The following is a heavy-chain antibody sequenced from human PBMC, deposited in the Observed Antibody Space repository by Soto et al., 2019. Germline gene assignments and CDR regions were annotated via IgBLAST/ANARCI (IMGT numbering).Heavy chain of an antibody. CDR3: ARHKDTSSRYLLPDF. V-gene: IGHV4-39*01. Sequence: SETLSLTCTASGGSITSRSYYWGWIRQPPGKGLEWIGSIYYSGNAYYNPSLKSRVAVSVDTSKNQFSLKVTSVTATDTAVYYCARHKDTSSRYLLPDFWGQGTLVTVSS. J-gene: IGHJ4*02. CDR2: IYYSGNA. CDR1: GGSITSRSYY. D-gene: IGHD6-13*01.